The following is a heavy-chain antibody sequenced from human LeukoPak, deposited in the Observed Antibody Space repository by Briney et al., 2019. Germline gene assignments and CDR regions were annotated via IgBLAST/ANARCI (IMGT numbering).Heavy chain of an antibody. J-gene: IGHJ6*03. CDR3: ARGGIVGATSVGYYYYYMDV. D-gene: IGHD1-26*01. Sequence: ASVKVSCKASGYTFTSYGISWVRQAPGQGLEWMGWISAYNGNTNYAQKLQGRVTMTTDTSTSTAYMELRSLRSDDTAVYYCARGGIVGATSVGYYYYYMDVWGKGPRSPSP. CDR2: ISAYNGNT. CDR1: GYTFTSYG. V-gene: IGHV1-18*01.